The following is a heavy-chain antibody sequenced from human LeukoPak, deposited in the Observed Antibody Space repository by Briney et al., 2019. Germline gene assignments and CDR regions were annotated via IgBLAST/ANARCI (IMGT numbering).Heavy chain of an antibody. CDR3: ARGTKKYCSSTSCPYFDY. Sequence: SETLSLTYTVSGGSISSGGYYWSWIRQPPGKGLEWIGYIYHSGSTYYNPSLKSRVTISVDRSKNQFSLKLSSVTAADTAVYYCARGTKKYCSSTSCPYFDYWGQGTLVTVSS. CDR1: GGSISSGGYY. V-gene: IGHV4-30-2*01. CDR2: IYHSGST. D-gene: IGHD2-2*01. J-gene: IGHJ4*02.